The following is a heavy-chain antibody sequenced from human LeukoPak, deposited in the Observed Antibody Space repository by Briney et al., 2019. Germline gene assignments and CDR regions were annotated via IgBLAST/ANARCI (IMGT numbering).Heavy chain of an antibody. CDR2: ISGSGGRT. V-gene: IGHV3-23*01. D-gene: IGHD6-19*01. CDR1: GFTFSSHA. Sequence: GGSLRLSCAASGFTFSSHAMTWVRQTPGKGLEWVSAISGSGGRTYYADSVKGRLTISRDNSKNTLYLQMNSLRAEDTAVYYCATNAGQWLVPFDYWGLGTLVTVSS. CDR3: ATNAGQWLVPFDY. J-gene: IGHJ4*01.